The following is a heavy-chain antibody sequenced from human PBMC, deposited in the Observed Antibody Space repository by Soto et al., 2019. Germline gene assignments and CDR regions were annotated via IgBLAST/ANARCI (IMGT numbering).Heavy chain of an antibody. CDR1: GYTLTELS. CDR2: FDPEDGET. J-gene: IGHJ4*02. V-gene: IGHV1-24*01. CDR3: ATGHFLWSGYPSDFDY. Sequence: ASVKVSCKVSGYTLTELSMHWVRQAPGKGLEWMGGFDPEDGETIYAQKFQGRVTMTEDTSTDTAYMELSSLRSEDTAVYYCATGHFLWSGYPSDFDYWGQGTLVTVSS. D-gene: IGHD3-3*01.